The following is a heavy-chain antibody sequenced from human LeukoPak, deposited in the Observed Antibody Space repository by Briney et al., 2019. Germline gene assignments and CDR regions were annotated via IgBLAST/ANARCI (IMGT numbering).Heavy chain of an antibody. CDR1: GFDFSGFS. V-gene: IGHV3-7*01. J-gene: IGHJ4*02. Sequence: GGSLRLSCVVSGFDFSGFSMSWVRQAPGKGLEWVAIMDEYGSDIFYVESVKGRFIISRANARNSLYLQMNNLRAEDTAVYYCARPRGCGSARCNNFDYWGQGTLVTVSS. D-gene: IGHD2-2*01. CDR2: MDEYGSDI. CDR3: ARPRGCGSARCNNFDY.